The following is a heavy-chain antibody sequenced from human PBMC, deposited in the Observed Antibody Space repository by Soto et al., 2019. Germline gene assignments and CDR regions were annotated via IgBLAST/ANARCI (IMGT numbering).Heavy chain of an antibody. CDR2: INPSGGST. CDR1: GYTFTSYY. Sequence: ASVKVSCKASGYTFTSYYMHWVRQAPGQGLEWMGIINPSGGSTSYAQKFQGRVTMTRDTSTSTVYMELSSLRSEDTAVYYCAKAAAGTHYYYYGMEVWGKGTKVTVSS. J-gene: IGHJ6*04. V-gene: IGHV1-46*01. CDR3: AKAAAGTHYYYYGMEV. D-gene: IGHD6-13*01.